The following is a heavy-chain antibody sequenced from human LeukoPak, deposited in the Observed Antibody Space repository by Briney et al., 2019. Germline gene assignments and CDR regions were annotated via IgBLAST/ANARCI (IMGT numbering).Heavy chain of an antibody. V-gene: IGHV3-11*04. CDR2: INRSSSTI. J-gene: IGHJ3*02. Sequence: GGSLRLSCAASGFTVSDNYMSWVRQAPGKGLEWVSYINRSSSTIYYADSVKGRFTISRDTAKNSLYLQMNSLRAEDTAVYYCARAYSSSSGKDAFDIWGQGTMVTVST. CDR3: ARAYSSSSGKDAFDI. D-gene: IGHD6-13*01. CDR1: GFTVSDNY.